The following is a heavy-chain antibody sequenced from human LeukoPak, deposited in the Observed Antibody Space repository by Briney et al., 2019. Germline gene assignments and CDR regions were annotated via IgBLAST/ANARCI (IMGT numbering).Heavy chain of an antibody. CDR3: ASRAAYYYGSGSYPDAFDI. J-gene: IGHJ3*02. Sequence: PSETLSLTCTVFGGSISRYYWNWIRQPPGKGLEWIGYIYYSGSTNYNPSLKSRVTISVDTSKNQFSLNLSSVTAADTAVYYCASRAAYYYGSGSYPDAFDIWGQGTMVTVSS. CDR2: IYYSGST. D-gene: IGHD3-10*01. CDR1: GGSISRYY. V-gene: IGHV4-59*03.